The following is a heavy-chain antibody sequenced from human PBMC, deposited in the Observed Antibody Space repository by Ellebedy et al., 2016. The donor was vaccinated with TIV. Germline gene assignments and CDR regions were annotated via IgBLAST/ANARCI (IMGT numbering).Heavy chain of an antibody. CDR1: GFTFSDYG. Sequence: GESLKISCAASGFTFSDYGMHWVRQGPGKGLVWVSHINSAGSRIIYAESVKGRFAISRDNAKNTLYLQMNSLRVEDTAVYYCAKDRTSGDGYWVFDQWGQGTLVTVSS. V-gene: IGHV3-74*01. J-gene: IGHJ4*02. CDR2: INSAGSRI. D-gene: IGHD5-18*01. CDR3: AKDRTSGDGYWVFDQ.